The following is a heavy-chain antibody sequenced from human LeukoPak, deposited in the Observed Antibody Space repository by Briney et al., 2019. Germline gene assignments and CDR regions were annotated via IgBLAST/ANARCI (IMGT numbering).Heavy chain of an antibody. CDR2: IYHSGST. Sequence: PSETLSLTCSVYGGPFSAYYWSWIRQSPGKGLEWIGEIYHSGSTTYHPSLKGRVTISIDMSKNQFSLKLTSVTAADTAVYYCARQSSWRGRYCFDPWGQGIMVIVSS. J-gene: IGHJ5*02. CDR3: ARQSSWRGRYCFDP. D-gene: IGHD3-3*01. V-gene: IGHV4-34*01. CDR1: GGPFSAYY.